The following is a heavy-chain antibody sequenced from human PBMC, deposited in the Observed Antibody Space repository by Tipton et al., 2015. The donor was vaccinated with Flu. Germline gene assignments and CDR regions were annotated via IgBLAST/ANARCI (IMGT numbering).Heavy chain of an antibody. CDR1: GGSISSYY. D-gene: IGHD4-17*01. J-gene: IGHJ3*02. V-gene: IGHV4-59*01. Sequence: TLSLTCTVSGGSISSYYWSWIRQPPGKGLEWIGYIYYSGSTNYNPSLKSRVTISVDTSKNQFSLKLSSVTAADTAVYYCARYDYGDHSAFDIWGQGTMVTVPS. CDR2: IYYSGST. CDR3: ARYDYGDHSAFDI.